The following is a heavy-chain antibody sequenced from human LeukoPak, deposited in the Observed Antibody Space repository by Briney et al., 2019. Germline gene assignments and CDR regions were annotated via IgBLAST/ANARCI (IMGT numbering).Heavy chain of an antibody. Sequence: SETLSLTCTVSGGSISSYYWSWIRQPAGKGLEGIGRIYTSGGTNYNPSLKSRVTMSVDTSKNQFSLKLSSVTAADTAVYYCARVQESSGWYHGWFDPGGQGTLVTVSS. CDR2: IYTSGGT. CDR1: GGSISSYY. V-gene: IGHV4-4*07. J-gene: IGHJ5*02. CDR3: ARVQESSGWYHGWFDP. D-gene: IGHD6-19*01.